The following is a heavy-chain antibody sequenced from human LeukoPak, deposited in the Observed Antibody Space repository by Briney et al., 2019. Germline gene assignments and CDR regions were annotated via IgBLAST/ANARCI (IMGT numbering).Heavy chain of an antibody. CDR2: ISAYNGNT. CDR1: GYTFTSYG. CDR3: ARSYCSGGSCYSGWFDP. V-gene: IGHV1-18*01. Sequence: ASVKVSCKASGYTFTSYGISWVRQAPGQGLEWMGWISAYNGNTNYAQKLQGRVTMTTDTSTSTAYMELRSLRSDDTAVCYCARSYCSGGSCYSGWFDPWGQGTLVTVSS. D-gene: IGHD2-15*01. J-gene: IGHJ5*02.